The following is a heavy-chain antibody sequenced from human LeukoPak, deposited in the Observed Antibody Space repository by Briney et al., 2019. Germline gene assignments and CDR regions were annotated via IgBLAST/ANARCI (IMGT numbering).Heavy chain of an antibody. CDR1: GFTVSRTY. CDR3: PGDRRTSGWYAS. J-gene: IGHJ5*01. D-gene: IGHD1-26*01. Sequence: GGSLRLSCVLSGFTVSRTYISWVRQTPGEGLEWVAVIFTTGTTYYADSVKGRFTLSRDNFGNTVHLQMTGLPAEDTAVHYCPGDRRTSGWYASWRQGTRPTVPS. CDR2: IFTTGTT. V-gene: IGHV3-53*01.